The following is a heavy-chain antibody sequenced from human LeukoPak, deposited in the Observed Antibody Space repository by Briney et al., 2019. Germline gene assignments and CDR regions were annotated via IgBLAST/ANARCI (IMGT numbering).Heavy chain of an antibody. V-gene: IGHV4-4*07. D-gene: IGHD4-11*01. CDR2: IYTSGST. CDR3: ATDLGSDYSFDY. CDR1: GGSISGYY. Sequence: PSETLSLTCTLSGGSISGYYWSWIRQPAGKGLEWVGRIYTSGSTNYNPSLKSRVTMSVDTSKNQFSLKLTSVTAADTAVYYCATDLGSDYSFDYWGQGTLVTVSS. J-gene: IGHJ4*02.